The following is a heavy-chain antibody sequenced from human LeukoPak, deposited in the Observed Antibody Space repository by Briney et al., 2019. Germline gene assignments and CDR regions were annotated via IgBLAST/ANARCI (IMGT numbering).Heavy chain of an antibody. Sequence: PGGSLRLSCAASGFTFDDYAMHWVRQAPGKGLEWVSLISGDGGSTYYADSVKGRFTISRDNSKNTLYLQMNSLRAEDTAVYYCAKDPYYYDSSGYYVGETQGFQHWGQGTLVTVSS. D-gene: IGHD3-22*01. V-gene: IGHV3-43*02. CDR3: AKDPYYYDSSGYYVGETQGFQH. J-gene: IGHJ1*01. CDR2: ISGDGGST. CDR1: GFTFDDYA.